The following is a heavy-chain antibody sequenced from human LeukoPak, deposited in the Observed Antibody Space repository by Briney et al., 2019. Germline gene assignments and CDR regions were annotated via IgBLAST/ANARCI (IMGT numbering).Heavy chain of an antibody. CDR3: ARRYSGYDYLNWFDP. D-gene: IGHD5-12*01. CDR2: IYYSGST. J-gene: IGHJ5*02. Sequence: SETLSLTCTVSGGSISSYYWGWIRQPPGKGLEWIGSIYYSGSTYYNPSLKSRVTISVDTSKNQFSLKLSSVTAADTAVYYCARRYSGYDYLNWFDPWGQGTLVTVSS. CDR1: GGSISSYY. V-gene: IGHV4-39*01.